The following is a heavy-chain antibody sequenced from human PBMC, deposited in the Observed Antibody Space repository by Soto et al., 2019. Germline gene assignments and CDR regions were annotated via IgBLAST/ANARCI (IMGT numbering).Heavy chain of an antibody. Sequence: PSETLSLTCTVSGGSISSGGYYWSWIRQHPGKGLEWIGYIYYSGSTYYNPSLKSRVTISVDTSKNQFSLKLSSVTAADTSVYYCARDRRYNWNYRGAFDIWGQGTMVTVSS. CDR1: GGSISSGGYY. V-gene: IGHV4-31*03. CDR3: ARDRRYNWNYRGAFDI. D-gene: IGHD1-7*01. J-gene: IGHJ3*02. CDR2: IYYSGST.